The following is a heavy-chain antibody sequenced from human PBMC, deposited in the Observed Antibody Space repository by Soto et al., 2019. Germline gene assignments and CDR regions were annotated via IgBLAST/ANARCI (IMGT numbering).Heavy chain of an antibody. J-gene: IGHJ4*02. CDR2: LYWDDDK. CDR1: GFSRTTSGVG. Sequence: ITLKQSGPTLVKPTQTLTLPCTFSGFSRTTSGVGVGWIRQPPGKALEWLALLYWDDDKRYSPSLKSRLTITEGTSKDRVVLTVTNMDPVDTATYCCGHSWFGELAGWGRGSLVTVSS. CDR3: GHSWFGELAG. D-gene: IGHD3-10*01. V-gene: IGHV2-5*02.